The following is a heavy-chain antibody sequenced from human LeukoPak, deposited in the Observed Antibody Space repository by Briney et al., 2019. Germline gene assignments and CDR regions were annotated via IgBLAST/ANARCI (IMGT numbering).Heavy chain of an antibody. CDR2: ISGSGGST. Sequence: GGSLRLSCAASGFTFSSYAISWVRQAPGKGLEWVSAISGSGGSTYYADSVKGRFTISRDNSKNTLYLQMNSLRAEDTAVYYCAKVNDGFWSGYYPNWFDPWGQGTLVTVSS. CDR3: AKVNDGFWSGYYPNWFDP. J-gene: IGHJ5*02. V-gene: IGHV3-23*01. D-gene: IGHD3-3*01. CDR1: GFTFSSYA.